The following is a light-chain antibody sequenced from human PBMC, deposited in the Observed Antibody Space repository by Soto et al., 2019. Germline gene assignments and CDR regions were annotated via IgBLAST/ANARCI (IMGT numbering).Light chain of an antibody. CDR3: QQYDNWPPCT. CDR2: DTS. J-gene: IGKJ2*02. CDR1: QSFRRF. V-gene: IGKV3-15*01. Sequence: EIVMTQSPATLSVSPGERVTLSCRASQSFRRFLAWYQQRPGQAPRLLIYDTSTRATGVPARFSGSGSGTEFSLTISSLQSEDFAVYYCQQYDNWPPCTFGQGTKLEVK.